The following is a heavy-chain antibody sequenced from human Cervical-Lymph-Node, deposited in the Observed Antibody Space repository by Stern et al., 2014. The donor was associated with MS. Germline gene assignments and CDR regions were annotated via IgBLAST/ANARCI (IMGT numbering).Heavy chain of an antibody. V-gene: IGHV4-61*02. CDR3: ARINYYGSS. CDR1: GGSISSGSYY. Sequence: QVQLQESGPGLVKPSQTLSLTCTVSGGSISSGSYYWSWIRQPAGKGLEWIGRIYTSGSTNYTPPLKSRVTISVDTSKTQFPLKLSSVTAADTAVYYCARINYYGSSWGQGTLVTVSS. J-gene: IGHJ4*02. CDR2: IYTSGST. D-gene: IGHD3-10*01.